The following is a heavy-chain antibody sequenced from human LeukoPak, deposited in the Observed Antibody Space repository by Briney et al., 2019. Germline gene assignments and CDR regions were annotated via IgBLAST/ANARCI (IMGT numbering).Heavy chain of an antibody. CDR2: IYYSGST. Sequence: IPSETLSLTCTVSGGSISSSSYYWGWIRQPPGKGLEWIGSIYYSGSTYYNPSLKSRVTISVDTSKNQFSLNLSSVTAADTALYYCARHSGPYSSSWFDYWGQGTLVTASS. D-gene: IGHD6-13*01. CDR3: ARHSGPYSSSWFDY. J-gene: IGHJ5*01. V-gene: IGHV4-39*01. CDR1: GGSISSSSYY.